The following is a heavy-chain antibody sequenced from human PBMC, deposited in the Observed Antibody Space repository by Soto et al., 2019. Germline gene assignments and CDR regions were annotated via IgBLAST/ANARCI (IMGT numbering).Heavy chain of an antibody. V-gene: IGHV4-30-2*01. CDR2: IYHSGST. CDR3: ARRGSSSWYFDY. J-gene: IGHJ4*02. CDR1: GGSISSGGYS. D-gene: IGHD6-13*01. Sequence: SETLSLTCAVSGGSISSGGYSWRWIRQPPGKGLEWIGYIYHSGSTYYNPSLKSRVTISVDRSKNHFSLKLTSVTAADTALYYCARRGSSSWYFDYWGQGTLVTVSS.